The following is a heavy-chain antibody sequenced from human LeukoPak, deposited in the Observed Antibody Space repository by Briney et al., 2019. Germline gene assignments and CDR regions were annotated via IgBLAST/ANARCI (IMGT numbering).Heavy chain of an antibody. CDR1: GFTFSSYA. CDR3: ARGPSYGSRSDYLDY. D-gene: IGHD3-10*01. J-gene: IGHJ4*02. Sequence: PGGSLRLSCAASGFTFSSYAMSWVRQAPGKGLEWVADIKKDGSEKNQVDSVTISRDNAKNSLYLQMNSLRAEDTAVYYCARGPSYGSRSDYLDYWGQGTLVTVSS. V-gene: IGHV3-7*01. CDR2: IKKDGSEK.